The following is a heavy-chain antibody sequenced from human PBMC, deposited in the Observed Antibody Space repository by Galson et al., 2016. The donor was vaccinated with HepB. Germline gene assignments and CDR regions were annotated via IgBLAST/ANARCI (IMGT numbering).Heavy chain of an antibody. Sequence: SLRLSCAASGFIFSTYSMNWVRQAPGKGLEWVSPISSGSACRYYADSVKGRFTISRDNAKKSLYLQMNSLRAEDTAVYYCARMRYSSGWLDGFDIWGQGTLVTVSS. J-gene: IGHJ3*02. D-gene: IGHD6-19*01. CDR1: GFIFSTYS. V-gene: IGHV3-21*01. CDR2: ISSGSACR. CDR3: ARMRYSSGWLDGFDI.